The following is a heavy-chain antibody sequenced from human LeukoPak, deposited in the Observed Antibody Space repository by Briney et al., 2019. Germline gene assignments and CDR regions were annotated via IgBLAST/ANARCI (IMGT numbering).Heavy chain of an antibody. CDR3: ARGPRGIAAAGTYFDY. Sequence: PGGSLRLSCAASGSTFSSYSVNWVRQAPGKGLEWVSSVSSSHTYIYYADSVKGRFTISRDSAKNSLYLQMDNLRVEDTAVYYCARGPRGIAAAGTYFDYWGQGTLVTVSS. D-gene: IGHD6-13*01. V-gene: IGHV3-21*01. J-gene: IGHJ4*02. CDR1: GSTFSSYS. CDR2: VSSSHTYI.